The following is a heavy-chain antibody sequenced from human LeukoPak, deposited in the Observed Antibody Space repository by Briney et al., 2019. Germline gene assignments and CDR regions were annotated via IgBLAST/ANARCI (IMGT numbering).Heavy chain of an antibody. CDR3: ARGTSGYYRYFDY. CDR2: IYYSGST. V-gene: IGHV4-31*03. D-gene: IGHD3-3*01. Sequence: SQTLSLTCTVSGGSISSGGYYWSWIRQHPGKGLEWIGYIYYSGSTYYNPSLKSRVTISVDTSKNQFSLKLSSVTAADTAVYYCARGTSGYYRYFDYWGQGTLVTVSS. CDR1: GGSISSGGYY. J-gene: IGHJ4*02.